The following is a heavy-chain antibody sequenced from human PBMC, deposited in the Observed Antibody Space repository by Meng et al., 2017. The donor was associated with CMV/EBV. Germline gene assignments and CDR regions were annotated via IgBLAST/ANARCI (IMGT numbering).Heavy chain of an antibody. CDR3: AAADFWSGSYYYYGMDV. D-gene: IGHD3-3*01. CDR2: IIPIFGTA. Sequence: KVSCKASGGTFSSYAISWVRQAPGQGLEWMGGIIPIFGTANYAQKFQGRVTITTDESTSTAYMELSSLRSEDTAVYYCAAADFWSGSYYYYGMDVWGQGTTVTVSS. CDR1: GGTFSSYA. V-gene: IGHV1-69*05. J-gene: IGHJ6*02.